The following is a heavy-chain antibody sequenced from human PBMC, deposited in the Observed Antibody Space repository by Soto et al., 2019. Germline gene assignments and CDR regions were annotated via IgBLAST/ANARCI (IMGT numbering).Heavy chain of an antibody. Sequence: EASVKVSCKASGGTFSSYAISWVRQAPGKGLEWMGGIIPIFGTANYAQKFQGRVTITADESTSTAYMELSSLRSEDTAVYYCARDGQFWSGYYDYFDYWGQGTLVTVSS. CDR1: GGTFSSYA. J-gene: IGHJ4*02. CDR3: ARDGQFWSGYYDYFDY. CDR2: IIPIFGTA. D-gene: IGHD3-3*01. V-gene: IGHV1-69*13.